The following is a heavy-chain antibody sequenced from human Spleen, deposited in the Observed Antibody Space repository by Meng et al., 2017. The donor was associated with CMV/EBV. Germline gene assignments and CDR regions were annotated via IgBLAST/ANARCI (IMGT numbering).Heavy chain of an antibody. V-gene: IGHV4-30-4*01. J-gene: IGHJ4*02. Sequence: CAVCGGSISSGGYYWSWIRQPPGKGLEWIGYIYYSGSTYYNPSLKGRVTISVDTSKNQFSLKLSSVTAADTAVYYCASYDSSGSFDYWGQGTLVTVSS. CDR2: IYYSGST. CDR1: GGSISSGGYY. D-gene: IGHD3-22*01. CDR3: ASYDSSGSFDY.